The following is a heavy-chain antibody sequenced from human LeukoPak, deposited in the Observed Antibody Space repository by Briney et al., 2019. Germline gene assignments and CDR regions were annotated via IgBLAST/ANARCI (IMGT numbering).Heavy chain of an antibody. J-gene: IGHJ6*03. Sequence: GASVKVSCKVSGYTLTELSMHWVRQAPGKGLEWMGGFDPEDGETIYAQKFQGRVTMTEDTSTDTAYMELSSLRSEDTAVYYCATLIKPRTYYDFWSGYARLNYYYYMDVWGKGTTVTVSS. D-gene: IGHD3-3*01. V-gene: IGHV1-24*01. CDR1: GYTLTELS. CDR3: ATLIKPRTYYDFWSGYARLNYYYYMDV. CDR2: FDPEDGET.